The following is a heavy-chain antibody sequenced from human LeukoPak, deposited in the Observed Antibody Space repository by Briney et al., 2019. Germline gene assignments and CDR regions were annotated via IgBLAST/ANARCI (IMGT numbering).Heavy chain of an antibody. CDR3: ARDYGSGSYLCLDY. J-gene: IGHJ4*02. CDR2: ISGSGGST. CDR1: GFTFSSYG. Sequence: GGSLRLSCAASGFTFSSYGMSWVRQAPGKGLEWVSAISGSGGSTYYADSVKGRFTISRDNSKNTLYLQMNSLRAEDTAVYYCARDYGSGSYLCLDYWGQGTLVTVSS. D-gene: IGHD3-10*01. V-gene: IGHV3-23*01.